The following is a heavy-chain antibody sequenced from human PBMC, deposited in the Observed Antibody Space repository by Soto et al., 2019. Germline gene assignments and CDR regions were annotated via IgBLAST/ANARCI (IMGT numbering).Heavy chain of an antibody. Sequence: QVQLQESGPGLVKPSETLSLTCTVSGGSIINHYWSWIRQPPGKGLEWIGYIYYSGSTNYNPSLKSRATIAVDTSKNQFSLNLTSLTAADTAIYYCARANWYSEYWGQGTLVTVSS. D-gene: IGHD7-27*01. CDR3: ARANWYSEY. CDR2: IYYSGST. J-gene: IGHJ4*02. V-gene: IGHV4-59*11. CDR1: GGSIINHY.